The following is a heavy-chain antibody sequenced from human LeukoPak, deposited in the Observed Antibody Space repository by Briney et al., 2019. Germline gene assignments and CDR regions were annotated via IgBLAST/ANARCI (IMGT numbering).Heavy chain of an antibody. J-gene: IGHJ4*02. CDR2: IHSSGGT. Sequence: PSETLSLTCTVSGGSISVWDWIRQPPGKGLEWIGYIHSSGGTHYSPSLESRVTMSVDTSKNQIYLKLTSVTAADTAVYYCARHHRSGSGGTYFDYWGQGTLVTVSS. D-gene: IGHD3-22*01. V-gene: IGHV4-4*09. CDR1: GGSISV. CDR3: ARHHRSGSGGTYFDY.